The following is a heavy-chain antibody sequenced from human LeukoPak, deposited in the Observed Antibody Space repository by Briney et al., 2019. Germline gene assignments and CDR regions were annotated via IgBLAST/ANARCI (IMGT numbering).Heavy chain of an antibody. CDR3: ARVLPVPYLLDS. CDR1: GHSTTRGYY. CDR2: FFQSEKS. D-gene: IGHD3-10*02. J-gene: IGHJ4*02. Sequence: SETLSLTCDISGHSTTRGYYWTWFRQSPGKGPEWIATFFQSEKSFYNASLESRVIMSLDTSKSQFSLNLTSVTAADTAVYYCARVLPVPYLLDSWGQGTHVTVSS. V-gene: IGHV4-38-2*01.